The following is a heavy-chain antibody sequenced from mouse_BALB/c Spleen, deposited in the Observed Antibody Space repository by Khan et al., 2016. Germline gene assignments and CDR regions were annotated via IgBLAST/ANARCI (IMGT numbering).Heavy chain of an antibody. Sequence: EVRLQESGPDLVKPSQSLSLTCTVTGYSITSGYRWHWIRQFPGNKLEWMGYIHYSGNTDYNPSLKSRISITRDTSNNQFFLQLNSVTTEDTATYYCASPHYYGYDYWGQGTTLTVSS. V-gene: IGHV3-1*02. J-gene: IGHJ2*01. D-gene: IGHD1-2*01. CDR3: ASPHYYGYDY. CDR1: GYSITSGYR. CDR2: IHYSGNT.